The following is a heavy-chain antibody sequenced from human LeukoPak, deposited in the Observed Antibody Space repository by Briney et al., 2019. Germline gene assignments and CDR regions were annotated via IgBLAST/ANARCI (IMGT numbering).Heavy chain of an antibody. J-gene: IGHJ6*03. Sequence: SETLSLTCTVSGGSISSYYWSWIRQPPGKGLEWIGYIYYSGSTNYNPSLKSRVTISVDTSKNQFSLKLSSVTAADMAVYYCARVGWELTYYYYYYYMDVWGKGTTVTVSS. D-gene: IGHD1-26*01. V-gene: IGHV4-59*01. CDR1: GGSISSYY. CDR2: IYYSGST. CDR3: ARVGWELTYYYYYYYMDV.